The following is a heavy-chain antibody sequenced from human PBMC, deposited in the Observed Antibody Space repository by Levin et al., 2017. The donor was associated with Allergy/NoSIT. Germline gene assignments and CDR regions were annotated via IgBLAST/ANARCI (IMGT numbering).Heavy chain of an antibody. V-gene: IGHV4-30-4*01. D-gene: IGHD3-22*01. CDR2: IYYTGST. CDR3: ARDGYYSDRSYYYGMDV. J-gene: IGHJ6*02. Sequence: SETLSLTCTVSGDSISRIAYYWSWIRQAPGKGLEWIVYIYYTGSTYYNPSLKSRLSISVDTSKNRFSLNLTSVTAADTAVSYCARDGYYSDRSYYYGMDVWGQGTTVTVSS. CDR1: GDSISRIAYY.